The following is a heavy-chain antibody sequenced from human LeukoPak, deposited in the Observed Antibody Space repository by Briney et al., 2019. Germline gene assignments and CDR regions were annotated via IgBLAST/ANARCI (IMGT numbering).Heavy chain of an antibody. V-gene: IGHV4-39*07. D-gene: IGHD2-15*01. CDR3: AREKVAATYWFDP. J-gene: IGHJ5*02. CDR2: IYYSGST. Sequence: KPSETLSLTCTVSGGSISSSSYYWGWIRQPPGKGLEWIGSIYYSGSTYYNPSLKSRVTISVDTSKNQFSLKLSSVTAADTAVYYCAREKVAATYWFDPWGQGTLVTVSS. CDR1: GGSISSSSYY.